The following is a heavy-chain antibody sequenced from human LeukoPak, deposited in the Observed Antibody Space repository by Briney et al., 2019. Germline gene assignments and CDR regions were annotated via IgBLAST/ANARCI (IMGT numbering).Heavy chain of an antibody. J-gene: IGHJ3*02. CDR1: GYTFTSYG. Sequence: GASVTASCKASGYTFTSYGISWVRQAPGQGLEWMGWISAYNGNTNYAQKLQGRVTMTTDTSTSTAYMELRSLRSDDTAVYYCARQPGVPPLARDAFDIWGQGTMVTVSS. V-gene: IGHV1-18*01. CDR3: ARQPGVPPLARDAFDI. CDR2: ISAYNGNT.